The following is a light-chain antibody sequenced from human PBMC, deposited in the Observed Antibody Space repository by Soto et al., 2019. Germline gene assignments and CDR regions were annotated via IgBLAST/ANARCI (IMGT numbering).Light chain of an antibody. Sequence: DIQMTQSPSSLSASVGDRVTITCRASQSIYSSLNWYHQKPGKAPKLLIYAASNLQSGVPSRFSGSGSGTDCTLSISSLQPEDFATYYCQQSYSAPYTFGQGTKVEI. CDR1: QSIYSS. V-gene: IGKV1-39*01. CDR3: QQSYSAPYT. J-gene: IGKJ2*01. CDR2: AAS.